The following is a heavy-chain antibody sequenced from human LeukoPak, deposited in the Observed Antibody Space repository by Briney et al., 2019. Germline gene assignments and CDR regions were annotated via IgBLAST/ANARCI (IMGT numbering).Heavy chain of an antibody. Sequence: ASVKVSCKASGYTFTGYYMHWARQAPGQGLEWMGWINPNSGGTNYAQKFQGRVTMTRDTSISTAYMELSRLRSDDTAVYYCARDPLVGATPYNWFDPWGQGTLVTVSS. CDR2: INPNSGGT. J-gene: IGHJ5*02. D-gene: IGHD1-26*01. CDR3: ARDPLVGATPYNWFDP. V-gene: IGHV1-2*02. CDR1: GYTFTGYY.